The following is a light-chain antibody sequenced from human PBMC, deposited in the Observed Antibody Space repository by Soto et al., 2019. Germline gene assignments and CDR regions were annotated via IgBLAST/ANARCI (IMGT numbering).Light chain of an antibody. V-gene: IGLV1-51*01. CDR1: SSDVGSHKL. CDR2: DDD. J-gene: IGLJ1*01. CDR3: GSWDSSLSAYV. Sequence: QSALTQPASVSGSPGQSITISCTGTSSDVGSHKLVSWYQQYPGKAPKLLIYDDDKRPSGIPDRFSGSKSGTSATLGITGFQTGDEADYYCGSWDSSLSAYVFGTGTKVTVL.